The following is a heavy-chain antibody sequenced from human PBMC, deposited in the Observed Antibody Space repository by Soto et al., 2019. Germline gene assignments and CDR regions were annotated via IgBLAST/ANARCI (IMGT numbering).Heavy chain of an antibody. V-gene: IGHV1-69*13. J-gene: IGHJ6*02. CDR1: GGTFSSYA. CDR3: ARERPYYYESSGYPSPAYYYYGMDV. Sequence: ASVKVSCKASGGTFSSYAISWVRQAPGQGLEWMGGIIPIFGTANYAQKFQGRVTITADESTSTAYMELSSLRSEDTAVYYCARERPYYYESSGYPSPAYYYYGMDVWGQGTTVTVSS. CDR2: IIPIFGTA. D-gene: IGHD3-22*01.